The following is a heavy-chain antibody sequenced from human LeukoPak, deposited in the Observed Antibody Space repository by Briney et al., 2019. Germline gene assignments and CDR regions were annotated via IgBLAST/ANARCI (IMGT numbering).Heavy chain of an antibody. CDR2: ISGSGVDT. CDR3: AARPPIVVAGPFDY. V-gene: IGHV3-23*01. J-gene: IGHJ4*02. D-gene: IGHD6-19*01. CDR1: GFTSSGYA. Sequence: GGSLRLSYGATGFTSSGYAMGWFRQAPGKGLEWVSTISGSGVDTYYADSVKGRFTISRDSSKNTLYLQMNSLRAEDTAIYYCAARPPIVVAGPFDYWGQGTQVTVSS.